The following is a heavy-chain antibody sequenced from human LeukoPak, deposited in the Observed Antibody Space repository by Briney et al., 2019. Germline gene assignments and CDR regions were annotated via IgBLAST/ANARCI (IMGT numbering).Heavy chain of an antibody. CDR1: GGSFSGYY. D-gene: IGHD3-22*01. CDR3: ARRPRLGITMIVVVTPRYAFDI. J-gene: IGHJ3*02. CDR2: INHSGST. Sequence: NPSETLSLTCAVYGGSFSGYYWSWIRQPPGKGLEWIGEINHSGSTNYNPSLKSRVTISVDTSKNQFSLKLSSVTAADTAVYYCARRPRLGITMIVVVTPRYAFDIWGQGTMVTVSS. V-gene: IGHV4-34*01.